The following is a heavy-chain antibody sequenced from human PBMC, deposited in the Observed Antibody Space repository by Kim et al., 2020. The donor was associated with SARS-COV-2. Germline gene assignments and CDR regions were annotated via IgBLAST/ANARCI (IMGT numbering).Heavy chain of an antibody. CDR2: N. J-gene: IGHJ4*02. Sequence: NHHTPSPKSHVNISIDSSKKQFSLKLTSVTAADTAVYYCARDNMGKGFDYWGQGALLTVSS. D-gene: IGHD7-27*01. V-gene: IGHV4-59*01. CDR3: ARDNMGKGFDY.